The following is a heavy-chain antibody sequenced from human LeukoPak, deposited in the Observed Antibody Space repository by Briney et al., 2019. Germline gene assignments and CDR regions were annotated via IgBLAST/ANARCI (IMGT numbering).Heavy chain of an antibody. CDR3: ASGVYYYGSGSYHPGFDY. CDR2: IYYSGST. J-gene: IGHJ4*02. Sequence: PSETLSLTCTVPGGSISSSSYYWGWIRQPPGKGLEWIGSIYYSGSTYYNPSLKRRVTISVDTSKNQFSLKLSSVTAADTAVYYCASGVYYYGSGSYHPGFDYWGQGTLVTVSS. V-gene: IGHV4-39*01. CDR1: GGSISSSSYY. D-gene: IGHD3-10*01.